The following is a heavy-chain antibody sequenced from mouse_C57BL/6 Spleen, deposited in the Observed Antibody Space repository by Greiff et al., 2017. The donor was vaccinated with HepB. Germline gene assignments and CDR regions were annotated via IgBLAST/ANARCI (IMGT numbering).Heavy chain of an antibody. V-gene: IGHV5-6*01. D-gene: IGHD1-1*01. CDR2: ISSGGSYT. J-gene: IGHJ2*01. CDR3: ARQDYYGSKDFDY. Sequence: EVMLVESGGDLVKPGGSLKLSCAASGFTFSSYGMSWVRQTPDKRLEWVATISSGGSYTYYPDSVKGRFTISRDNAKNTLYLQMSSLKSEDTAMYYCARQDYYGSKDFDYWGQGTTLTVSP. CDR1: GFTFSSYG.